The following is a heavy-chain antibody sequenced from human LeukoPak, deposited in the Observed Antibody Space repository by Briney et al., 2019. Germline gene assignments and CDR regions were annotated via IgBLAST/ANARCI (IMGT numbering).Heavy chain of an antibody. CDR1: GGSISSSSYY. CDR3: ARLTHSYYSDTSGYYPYYYMDV. Sequence: SETLSLTCTVSGGSISSSSYYWGWIRQPPGQGLEWIGRISYSGNTYYSPSLKSRVTMSVDTSKNHFSLRLTFVTAADTAVYYCARLTHSYYSDTSGYYPYYYMDVWGKGTTVTVTS. V-gene: IGHV4-39*02. CDR2: ISYSGNT. J-gene: IGHJ6*03. D-gene: IGHD3-22*01.